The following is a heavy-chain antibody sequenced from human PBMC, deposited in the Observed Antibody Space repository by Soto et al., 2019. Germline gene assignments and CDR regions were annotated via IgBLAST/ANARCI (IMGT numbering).Heavy chain of an antibody. CDR3: AKDQLGGAVAVPLFDN. CDR1: GFDFNEHA. CDR2: ITWNSGNL. J-gene: IGHJ4*02. Sequence: EMRLVESGGGLVQPGGSLRLSCAASGFDFNEHAMHWVRQVPGKGLEWVAGITWNSGNLGYADSVKGRFTISRDNANNSLYLQMDSLRPEDTALYYCAKDQLGGAVAVPLFDNWGQGALVTVSS. D-gene: IGHD6-19*01. V-gene: IGHV3-9*01.